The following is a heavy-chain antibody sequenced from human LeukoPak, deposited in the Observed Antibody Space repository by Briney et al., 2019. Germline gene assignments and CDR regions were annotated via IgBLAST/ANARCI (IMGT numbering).Heavy chain of an antibody. J-gene: IGHJ6*02. CDR1: GFTFSSYE. D-gene: IGHD3-3*01. CDR2: ISSSGSTI. CDR3: ARVGYDFWSGYYGPLYYYYGMDV. Sequence: GGSLRLSCAASGFTFSSYEMNWVRQAPGKGLEWVSYISSSGSTIYYADSVKGRFTISRDNAKNSLYLQMNSLRAEDTAVYYCARVGYDFWSGYYGPLYYYYGMDVWGQGTTVTVSS. V-gene: IGHV3-48*03.